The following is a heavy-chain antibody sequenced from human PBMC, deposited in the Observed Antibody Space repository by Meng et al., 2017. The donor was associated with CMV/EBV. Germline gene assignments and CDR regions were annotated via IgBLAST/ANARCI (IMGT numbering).Heavy chain of an antibody. CDR2: IYYSGST. CDR1: GGSISSSSYY. Sequence: SETLSLTCTVSGGSISSSSYYWGWIRQPPGKGLEWIGSIYYSGSTYYNPSLKSRVTISVDTSKNQFSLNLSSVTAADTAVYYCARAHEANWFDPWGQGTLVTVSS. V-gene: IGHV4-39*07. J-gene: IGHJ5*02. CDR3: ARAHEANWFDP.